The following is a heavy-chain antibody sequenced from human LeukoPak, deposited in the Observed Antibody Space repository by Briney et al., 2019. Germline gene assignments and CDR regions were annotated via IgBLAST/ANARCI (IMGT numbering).Heavy chain of an antibody. CDR2: IYYSGST. Sequence: SETLSLTCTVCGGSISSYYWNWIRQPPGKGLEWIGYIYYSGSTNYNPSLKSRVTISVDTSKSQFSLKLTSVTAADTAVYYCARGGGSGRGNWFDPWGQGSLVIVSS. J-gene: IGHJ5*02. D-gene: IGHD3-10*01. V-gene: IGHV4-59*01. CDR1: GGSISSYY. CDR3: ARGGGSGRGNWFDP.